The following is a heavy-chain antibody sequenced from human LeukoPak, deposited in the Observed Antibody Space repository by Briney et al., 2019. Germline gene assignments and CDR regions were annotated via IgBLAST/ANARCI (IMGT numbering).Heavy chain of an antibody. Sequence: GGSLRLPCAASGFTFSTYAMSWVRQAPGKGLEWVSAISGSGGSTYYADSVKGRFTISRDNSKNTLYLQINSLRAEDTAIYYCAKDRRNWGSRVDYWGQGTMVTVSS. V-gene: IGHV3-23*01. D-gene: IGHD7-27*01. CDR3: AKDRRNWGSRVDY. J-gene: IGHJ4*02. CDR1: GFTFSTYA. CDR2: ISGSGGST.